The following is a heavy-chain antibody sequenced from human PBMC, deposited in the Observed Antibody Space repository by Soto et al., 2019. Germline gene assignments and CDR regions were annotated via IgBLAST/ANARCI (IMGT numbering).Heavy chain of an antibody. D-gene: IGHD2-2*03. CDR1: GYTLTELS. CDR2: FDPEDGET. V-gene: IGHV1-24*01. CDR3: ATMDIVVATKAAGYYYYGMDV. Sequence: EASVKVSCKVSGYTLTELSMHWVRQAPGKGLEWMGGFDPEDGETIYAQKFQGRVTMTEDTSTDTAYMELSSLRSEDTAVYYCATMDIVVATKAAGYYYYGMDVWGQGTTVTVSS. J-gene: IGHJ6*02.